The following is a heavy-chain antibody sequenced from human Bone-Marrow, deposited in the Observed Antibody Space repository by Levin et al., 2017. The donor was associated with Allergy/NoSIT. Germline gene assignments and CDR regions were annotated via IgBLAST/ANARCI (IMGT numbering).Heavy chain of an antibody. CDR2: IKQDGSEK. CDR1: GFTLSSYW. D-gene: IGHD6-19*01. Sequence: LSLTCAASGFTLSSYWMSWVRQAPGKGLEWVANIKQDGSEKYYVDSVKGRFTISRDNAKNSLYLQMNSLRAEDTAVYYCARAIAVAASYWGQGTLVTVSS. V-gene: IGHV3-7*04. CDR3: ARAIAVAASY. J-gene: IGHJ4*02.